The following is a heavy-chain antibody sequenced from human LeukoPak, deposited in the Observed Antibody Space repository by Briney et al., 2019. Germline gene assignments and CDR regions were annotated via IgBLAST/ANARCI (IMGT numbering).Heavy chain of an antibody. CDR2: IRYDGSNK. V-gene: IGHV3-30*02. J-gene: IGHJ6*02. CDR1: GFTLSSYG. Sequence: PGGSLRLSCAASGFTLSSYGMHWVRQAPGKGLEWVAFIRYDGSNKYYADSVKGRFTISRDNSMNTLYLQMNSLRAEDTAVYYCANGGYCSSTSCSPSPYYGMDVWGQGTTVTVSS. D-gene: IGHD2-2*01. CDR3: ANGGYCSSTSCSPSPYYGMDV.